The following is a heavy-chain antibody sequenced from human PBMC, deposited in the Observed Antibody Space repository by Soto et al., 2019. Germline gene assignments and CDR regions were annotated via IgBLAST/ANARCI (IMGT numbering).Heavy chain of an antibody. CDR2: IWYDGSNK. J-gene: IGHJ2*01. Sequence: QVQLVESGGGVVQPGRSLRLSCAASGFTFSSYGMHWVRQAPGKGLEWVAVIWYDGSNKYYAASVKGRFTISSDNSKNTLCLQITSLRGEDTAVYYCARGSRKAIWYFDLWGRGTLVTVSS. V-gene: IGHV3-33*01. CDR3: ARGSRKAIWYFDL. CDR1: GFTFSSYG. D-gene: IGHD6-13*01.